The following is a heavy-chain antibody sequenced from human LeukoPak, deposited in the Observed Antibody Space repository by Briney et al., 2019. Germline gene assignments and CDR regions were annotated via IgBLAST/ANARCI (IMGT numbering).Heavy chain of an antibody. CDR2: IYYSGST. CDR1: GGSISSGGYY. CDR3: ARGGCSRTSCYFSAFDI. J-gene: IGHJ3*02. D-gene: IGHD2-2*01. Sequence: TSETLSLTCTVSGGSISSGGYYWSWIRQHPGKGLEWIGYIYYSGSTYYNPSLKSRVTISVDTSKNQFSLKLSSVTAADTAVYYCARGGCSRTSCYFSAFDIWGQGTMVTVSS. V-gene: IGHV4-31*03.